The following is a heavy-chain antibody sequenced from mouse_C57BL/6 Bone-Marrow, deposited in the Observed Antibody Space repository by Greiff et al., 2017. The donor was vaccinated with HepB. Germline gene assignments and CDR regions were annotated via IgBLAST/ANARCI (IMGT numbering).Heavy chain of an antibody. J-gene: IGHJ2*01. Sequence: DVHLVESGGGLVQPGGSLSLSCAASGFTFTDYYMSWVRQPPGKALEWLGFIRNKANGYTTEYSASVKGRFTISRDNSQSILYLQMNALRAEDSATYYCARYGDYDLDYWGQGTTLTVSS. V-gene: IGHV7-3*01. CDR1: GFTFTDYY. D-gene: IGHD2-4*01. CDR2: IRNKANGYTT. CDR3: ARYGDYDLDY.